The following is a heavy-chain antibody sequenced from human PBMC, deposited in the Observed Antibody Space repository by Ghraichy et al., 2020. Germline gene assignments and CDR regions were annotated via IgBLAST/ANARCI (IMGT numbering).Heavy chain of an antibody. CDR1: GFTFSSYS. D-gene: IGHD6-19*01. Sequence: GGSLRLSCVASGFTFSSYSMNWVRQAPGKGLEWVSSISSSSSYIYYADSVKGRFTISRDNAKNSLYLQMNSLRAEDTAVYYCASSRQYSSGWYKYYFDYWGQGTLVTVSS. CDR2: ISSSSSYI. V-gene: IGHV3-21*01. J-gene: IGHJ4*02. CDR3: ASSRQYSSGWYKYYFDY.